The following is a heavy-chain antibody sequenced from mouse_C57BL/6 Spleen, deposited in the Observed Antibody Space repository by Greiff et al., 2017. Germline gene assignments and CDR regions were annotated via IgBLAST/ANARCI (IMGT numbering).Heavy chain of an antibody. V-gene: IGHV1-82*01. CDR3: ARDPGHWYFDV. CDR2: IYPGDGDT. D-gene: IGHD3-2*02. J-gene: IGHJ1*03. CDR1: GYAFSSSW. Sequence: QVQLQQSGPELVKPGASVKISCKASGYAFSSSWMNWVKQRPGKGLEWIGRIYPGDGDTNYNGKFKGKATLTADKSSSTAYMQLSSLTSEDSAVYFCARDPGHWYFDVWGTGTTVTVSS.